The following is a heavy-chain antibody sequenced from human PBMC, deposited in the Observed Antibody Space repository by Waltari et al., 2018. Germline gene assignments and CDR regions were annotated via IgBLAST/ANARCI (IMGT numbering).Heavy chain of an antibody. CDR2: ISSSGSSI. CDR1: GFSFSSYE. D-gene: IGHD3-10*01. J-gene: IGHJ4*02. V-gene: IGHV3-48*03. CDR3: AKVGATMDFDH. Sequence: EVHLVESGGGLVQPGGSLRLSCAASGFSFSSYEMNGVRQAPGKGLEWVAYISSSGSSIYYADSVKGRFTVSRDNAKNSVYLQMSSLRAGDTSVYYCAKVGATMDFDHWGQGTLVTVSS.